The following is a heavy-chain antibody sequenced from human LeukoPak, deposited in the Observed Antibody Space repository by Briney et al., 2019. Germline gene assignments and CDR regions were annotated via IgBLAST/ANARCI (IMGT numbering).Heavy chain of an antibody. Sequence: GGSLRLSCAASGFTFSDYYMSWIRQAPGKGLEWVSYISSSGSTIYCADSVKGRFTISRDNAKNSLYLQMNSLRAEDTAVYYCARDTAMVTIDYYYYMDVWGKGTTVTVSS. D-gene: IGHD5-18*01. V-gene: IGHV3-11*01. CDR3: ARDTAMVTIDYYYYMDV. J-gene: IGHJ6*03. CDR1: GFTFSDYY. CDR2: ISSSGSTI.